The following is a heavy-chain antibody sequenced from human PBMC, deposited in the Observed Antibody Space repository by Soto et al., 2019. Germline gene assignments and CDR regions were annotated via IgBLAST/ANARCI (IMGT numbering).Heavy chain of an antibody. J-gene: IGHJ4*02. V-gene: IGHV4-34*01. Sequence: QVQLQQWGAGLLKPSETLSLTCAVYGGSFSGYYWSWIRQPPGKGLEWIGEINHSGSTNYNPSLXSXVXXSVDTSKNQFSLKLSSVTAADTAVYYCARGIVYDYWGQGTLVTVSS. CDR3: ARGIVYDY. CDR2: INHSGST. CDR1: GGSFSGYY. D-gene: IGHD3-22*01.